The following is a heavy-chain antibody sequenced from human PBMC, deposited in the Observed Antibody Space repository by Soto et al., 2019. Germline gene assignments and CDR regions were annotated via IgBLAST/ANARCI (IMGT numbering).Heavy chain of an antibody. CDR3: ARGKRDGAARLWNYYYYGMDV. Sequence: PVGSLRLSCAASGFTFSSYEMNWVRQAPGRGLEWVSYISSSGSTIYYADSVKGRFTISRDNAKNSLYLQMNSLRAEDTAVYYCARGKRDGAARLWNYYYYGMDVWGQGTTVTVSS. CDR2: ISSSGSTI. D-gene: IGHD6-6*01. V-gene: IGHV3-48*03. J-gene: IGHJ6*02. CDR1: GFTFSSYE.